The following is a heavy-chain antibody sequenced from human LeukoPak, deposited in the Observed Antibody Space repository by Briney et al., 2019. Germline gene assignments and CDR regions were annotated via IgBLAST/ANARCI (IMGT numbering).Heavy chain of an antibody. D-gene: IGHD4-11*01. V-gene: IGHV3-23*05. CDR1: GFTFSDYA. CDR2: FKTKYSQV. CDR3: ARSVPDYTRFDY. J-gene: IGHJ4*02. Sequence: GGSLRLSCVASGFTFSDYAMNWVRQAPGKGLEWVSTFKTKYSQVYYAESVRGRFTTSTDNSEKTVYLQMNSLRAEDTALYYCARSVPDYTRFDYWGQGALVTVSS.